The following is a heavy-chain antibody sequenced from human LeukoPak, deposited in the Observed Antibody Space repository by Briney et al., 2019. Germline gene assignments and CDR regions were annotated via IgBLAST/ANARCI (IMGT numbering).Heavy chain of an antibody. CDR2: INSDGSIT. Sequence: GGSLRLSCAASGFTFTTYWMHWVRQAPGKGLVWVSHINSDGSITSYADSVKGRFTISRDNAKNTLYLQINSLRAEDTAVYYCARDAVDTANAVWGQGTTVTVSS. CDR1: GFTFTTYW. J-gene: IGHJ6*02. D-gene: IGHD5-18*01. V-gene: IGHV3-74*01. CDR3: ARDAVDTANAV.